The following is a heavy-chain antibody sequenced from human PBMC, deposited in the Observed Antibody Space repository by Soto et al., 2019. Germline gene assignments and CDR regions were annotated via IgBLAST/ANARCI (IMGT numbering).Heavy chain of an antibody. CDR2: ISYDGSST. V-gene: IGHV3-30*18. D-gene: IGHD3-10*01. J-gene: IGHJ5*02. CDR3: AKDALDTMVRGSQVANWFDP. Sequence: LRLSCAASGFTFSSYAMSWVRQAPGKGLEWVAVISYDGSSTYYADSVKGRFTISRDNSKNTLYLQMNSLRAEDTAVYYCAKDALDTMVRGSQVANWFDPWGQGTLVTVSS. CDR1: GFTFSSYA.